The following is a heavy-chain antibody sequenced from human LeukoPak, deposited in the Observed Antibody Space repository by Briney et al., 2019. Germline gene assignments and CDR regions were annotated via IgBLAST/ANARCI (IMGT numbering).Heavy chain of an antibody. J-gene: IGHJ3*02. CDR3: ASEGDHIVVVPAATYHDAFDI. D-gene: IGHD2-2*01. V-gene: IGHV1-69*11. CDR1: GGTFSSYA. CDR2: IIPILGTA. Sequence: SVKVSCKASGGTFSSYAISWVRQAPGQGLEWMGRIIPILGTANYAQKFQGRVTITADESTSTAYMELSSLRSEDTAVYYCASEGDHIVVVPAATYHDAFDIWGQGTMVTVSS.